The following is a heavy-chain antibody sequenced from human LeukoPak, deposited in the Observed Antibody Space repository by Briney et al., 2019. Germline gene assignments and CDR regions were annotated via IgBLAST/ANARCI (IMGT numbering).Heavy chain of an antibody. Sequence: ASVKVSCKASGYTFTGYYMHWVRQAPGQGLEWMGWINPNSGGTNYAQKFQGRVTMTRDTSISTAYMELSRLRSDDTAVYYCARDLGLTIFGVVNWFDPWGQGTPVTVSS. CDR1: GYTFTGYY. V-gene: IGHV1-2*02. D-gene: IGHD3-3*01. J-gene: IGHJ5*02. CDR3: ARDLGLTIFGVVNWFDP. CDR2: INPNSGGT.